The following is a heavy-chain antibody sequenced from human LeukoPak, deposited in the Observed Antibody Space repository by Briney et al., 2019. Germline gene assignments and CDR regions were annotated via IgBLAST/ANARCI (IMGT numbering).Heavy chain of an antibody. CDR1: GFIFKKYW. CDR2: IKEDGSET. Sequence: GESLRLSCAASGFIFKKYWMNWVRQVPGKGLECLANIKEDGSETYYADSVKGRFTISRDNPKNLLFLQINSLRVEDTAVYYCARETPRRGETRDGYRWGQGTVVTVSS. D-gene: IGHD5-24*01. CDR3: ARETPRRGETRDGYR. J-gene: IGHJ4*02. V-gene: IGHV3-7*01.